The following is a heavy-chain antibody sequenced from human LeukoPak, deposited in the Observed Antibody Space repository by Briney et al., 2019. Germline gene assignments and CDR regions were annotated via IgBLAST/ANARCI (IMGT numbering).Heavy chain of an antibody. CDR3: ARGAQWDYYDSSGYGLDY. Sequence: PGRSLRLSCAASGFTFSSYGMHWVRQSPGKGLECVSVIWYDGSNKYYADSVKRRFTISRDNSKNTLYLQMNSLRAEDTAVYYCARGAQWDYYDSSGYGLDYWGQGTLVTVSS. J-gene: IGHJ4*02. V-gene: IGHV3-33*01. CDR1: GFTFSSYG. D-gene: IGHD3-22*01. CDR2: IWYDGSNK.